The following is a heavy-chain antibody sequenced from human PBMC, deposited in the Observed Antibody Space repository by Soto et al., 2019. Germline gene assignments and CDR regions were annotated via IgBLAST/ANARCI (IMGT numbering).Heavy chain of an antibody. CDR1: GGSFSGYY. CDR3: ARSRNEYYYGSGTILPVYYYYYMDV. J-gene: IGHJ6*03. D-gene: IGHD3-10*01. V-gene: IGHV4-34*01. CDR2: INHSGST. Sequence: SSETLSLTCAVYGGSFSGYYWSWIRQPPGKGLEWIGEINHSGSTNYNPSLKGRVTISVDTSKNQFSLKLSSVTAADTAVYYCARSRNEYYYGSGTILPVYYYYYMDVWGKGTTVTVSS.